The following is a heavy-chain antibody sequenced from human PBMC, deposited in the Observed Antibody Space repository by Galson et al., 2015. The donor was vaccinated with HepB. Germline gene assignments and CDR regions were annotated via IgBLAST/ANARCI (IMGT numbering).Heavy chain of an antibody. CDR3: ARVPNDYGDY. CDR1: GFTVGNNY. CDR2: IYSGDNT. Sequence: SLRLSCAASGFTVGNNYMSWVRQAPGKGLEWLSVIYSGDNTYYADSVKGRFTVSRDNSKNTLYLQMNSLRAEDTAVYYCARVPNDYGDYWGQGTLVTVSS. V-gene: IGHV3-53*01. J-gene: IGHJ4*02.